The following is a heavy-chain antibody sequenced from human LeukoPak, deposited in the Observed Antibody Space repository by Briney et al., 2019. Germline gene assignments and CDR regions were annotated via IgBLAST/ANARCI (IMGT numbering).Heavy chain of an antibody. CDR3: VRLSGDSGSWYFDL. Sequence: KESGPALVKPTQTLTLTCTFSGFSLSTSGMRVNWIRQPPGKALEWLARIDWDDDKFYSTSLKTRLTISKDTSKNQVVLTMTNMDPVDTATYYCVRLSGDSGSWYFDLWGRGTLVTVSS. D-gene: IGHD5-12*01. J-gene: IGHJ2*01. CDR1: GFSLSTSGMR. V-gene: IGHV2-70*04. CDR2: IDWDDDK.